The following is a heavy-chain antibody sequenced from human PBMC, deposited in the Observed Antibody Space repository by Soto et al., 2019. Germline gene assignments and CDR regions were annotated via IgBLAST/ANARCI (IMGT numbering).Heavy chain of an antibody. CDR1: GYTFTSYY. D-gene: IGHD4-17*01. CDR3: ARVPQWGDYVFDY. Sequence: GSVKVSCKASGYTFTSYYMHWVRQAPGQGLEWMGIINPNGGSTSYAQKFQGRVTMTRDTSTSTVYMELSSLRSEDTAVYYCARVPQWGDYVFDYWGQGTLVTVSS. J-gene: IGHJ4*02. V-gene: IGHV1-46*01. CDR2: INPNGGST.